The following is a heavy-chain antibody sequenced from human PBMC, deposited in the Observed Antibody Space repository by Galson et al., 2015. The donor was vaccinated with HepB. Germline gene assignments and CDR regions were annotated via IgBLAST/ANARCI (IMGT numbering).Heavy chain of an antibody. CDR1: GFTFSNYA. CDR3: AKGGVVVRGGDY. Sequence: SLRLSCAASGFTFSNYAMTWVRQAPGKGLEWVSSISASGENTYYADSVKGLFTVSRDDSNNTLHLQMNSLRAEDTAIYYCAKGGVVVRGGDYWGQGTLVTVSS. J-gene: IGHJ4*02. V-gene: IGHV3-23*01. D-gene: IGHD3-3*01. CDR2: ISASGENT.